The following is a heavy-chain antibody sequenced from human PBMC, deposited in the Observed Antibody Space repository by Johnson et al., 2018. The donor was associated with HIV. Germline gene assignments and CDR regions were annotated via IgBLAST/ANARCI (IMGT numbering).Heavy chain of an antibody. Sequence: QVQLVESGGGVVQSGRSLRLSCAASGFTFSSYGMHWVRQAPAKGLEWVAVISYDGSNKYYADSVKGRFTISRDNSKNTVYLQMNSLRVEDTAVYYCAKSPGKDHGGNSGGFDIWGQGTMVTVSS. D-gene: IGHD4/OR15-4a*01. J-gene: IGHJ3*02. CDR2: ISYDGSNK. CDR1: GFTFSSYG. V-gene: IGHV3-30-3*02. CDR3: AKSPGKDHGGNSGGFDI.